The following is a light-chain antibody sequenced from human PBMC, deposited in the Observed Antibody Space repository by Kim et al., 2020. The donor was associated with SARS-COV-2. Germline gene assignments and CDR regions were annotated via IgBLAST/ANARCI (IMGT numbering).Light chain of an antibody. V-gene: IGKV1-5*01. Sequence: SASVGDRITITCRASQSISDYLAWYQQKPGKAPKLLIHDVSSLEKGVPSRFSGSGSGTEFTLTISSLQPDDFASYYCQQYKGYPYTFGQGTKLEIK. CDR1: QSISDY. J-gene: IGKJ2*01. CDR3: QQYKGYPYT. CDR2: DVS.